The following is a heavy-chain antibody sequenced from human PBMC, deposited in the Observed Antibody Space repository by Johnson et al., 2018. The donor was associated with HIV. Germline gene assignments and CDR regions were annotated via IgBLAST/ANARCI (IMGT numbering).Heavy chain of an antibody. J-gene: IGHJ3*02. CDR1: GFTFSSYD. CDR3: ARRAHDAFDI. CDR2: IGTAGNT. Sequence: VQLVESGGGVVQPGRSLRLSCAVSGFTFSSYDMHWVRQATGKGLEWVSAIGTAGNTYYPGSVKGRFTISRENAKNSLYLQMGSLRAEDMAVYYCARRAHDAFDIWGQGTMVTVSS. V-gene: IGHV3-13*01.